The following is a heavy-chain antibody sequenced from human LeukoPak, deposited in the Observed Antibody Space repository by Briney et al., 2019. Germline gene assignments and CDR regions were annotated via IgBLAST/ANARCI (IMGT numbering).Heavy chain of an antibody. CDR2: ISAYSANT. V-gene: IGHV1-18*01. D-gene: IGHD1-1*01. J-gene: IGHJ5*02. Sequence: GASVKVSCKASGYTFTSNGFTWVRQAPGQGLEWMGWISAYSANTNYAQKFQGRVTMTTDTSMSTAYMELRSLRSDDTAVYYCATTTTGWFAPWGQGTLVTVSS. CDR3: ATTTTGWFAP. CDR1: GYTFTSNG.